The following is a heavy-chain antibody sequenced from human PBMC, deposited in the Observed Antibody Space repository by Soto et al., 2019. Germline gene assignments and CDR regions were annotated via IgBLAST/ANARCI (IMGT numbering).Heavy chain of an antibody. CDR3: ARGGSGYTWFNEF. D-gene: IGHD3-22*01. CDR2: IIHVFQTA. V-gene: IGHV1-69*01. Sequence: QEQLVQSGAEVQKPGSSVKVSCKASGGLFSSYPISWVRQVPGQGLEWMGGIIHVFQTAYYTQRFQGRVTITADESTNTAYMELSSLRSEDTAIYYCARGGSGYTWFNEFWGQGTLVTVSS. CDR1: GGLFSSYP. J-gene: IGHJ4*02.